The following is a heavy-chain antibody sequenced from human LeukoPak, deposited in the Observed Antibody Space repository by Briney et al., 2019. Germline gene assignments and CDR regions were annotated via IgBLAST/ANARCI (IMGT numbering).Heavy chain of an antibody. Sequence: SSETLSLTCTVSGGSISSYHWSWIRQPPGKGLEWIGYIYSSGSTNYNPSLKSRVTISVDTSKNQFSLKLSSVTAADTAVYYCARRAFSSGYYYFDYWGQGTLVTVSS. V-gene: IGHV4-59*08. J-gene: IGHJ4*02. CDR3: ARRAFSSGYYYFDY. D-gene: IGHD3-22*01. CDR2: IYSSGST. CDR1: GGSISSYH.